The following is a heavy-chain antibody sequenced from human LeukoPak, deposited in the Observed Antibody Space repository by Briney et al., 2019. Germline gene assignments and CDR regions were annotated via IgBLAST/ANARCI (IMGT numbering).Heavy chain of an antibody. CDR1: GFTFSSYA. V-gene: IGHV3-30*04. CDR2: ISYDGSNE. J-gene: IGHJ4*02. Sequence: SGGSLRLSCAASGFTFSSYAMHWVRQAPGKGLEWVAVISYDGSNEYNADSVKGRFTISRDNSKNTLYLQMNSLRAEDTAVYYCARAGRGVTLYTDYWGQGTLVTVSS. CDR3: ARAGRGVTLYTDY. D-gene: IGHD3-10*01.